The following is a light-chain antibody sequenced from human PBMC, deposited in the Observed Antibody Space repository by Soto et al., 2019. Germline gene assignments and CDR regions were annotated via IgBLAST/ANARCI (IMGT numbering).Light chain of an antibody. Sequence: DIQMTQSPSTLSASVGDRVTITCRASQSISSWLAWYQQKPGKAPKLLIYKASSLESGVPSRFSGSGSGTEFTLTISSLQPDDFAAYYCQQYNSYSLTFGGGTKVEIK. CDR2: KAS. CDR3: QQYNSYSLT. CDR1: QSISSW. J-gene: IGKJ4*01. V-gene: IGKV1-5*03.